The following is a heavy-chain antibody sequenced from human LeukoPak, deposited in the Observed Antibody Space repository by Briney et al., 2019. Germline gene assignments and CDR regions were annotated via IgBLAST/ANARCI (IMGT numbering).Heavy chain of an antibody. Sequence: PSETLSLTCTVSGGSMTSYYWSWIRQPPGKGLEWIAYIYYSGGTNYNPSLKSRVTKSVNTSKNQFSLKLSSVTAADTAVYYCARNARSTFNSSWYDSWGQGTLVTVSS. V-gene: IGHV4-59*08. J-gene: IGHJ5*01. CDR2: IYYSGGT. CDR3: ARNARSTFNSSWYDS. CDR1: GGSMTSYY. D-gene: IGHD4-23*01.